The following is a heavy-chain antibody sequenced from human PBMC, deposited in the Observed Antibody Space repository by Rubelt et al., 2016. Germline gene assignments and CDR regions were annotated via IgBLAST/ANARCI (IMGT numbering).Heavy chain of an antibody. CDR2: IYYSGST. D-gene: IGHD3-22*01. J-gene: IGHJ5*02. CDR1: GGSISSYY. V-gene: IGHV4-59*01. CDR3: ARVEGYSNNWFDP. Sequence: QVQLQESGPGLVKPSETLSLTCTVSGGSISSYYWSWIRQPPGKGLEWIGYIYYSGSTNYNPSPSGVCTISVDTAKNQFSLKLSSVTAADTAVYYWARVEGYSNNWFDPWGQGTLVTVSS.